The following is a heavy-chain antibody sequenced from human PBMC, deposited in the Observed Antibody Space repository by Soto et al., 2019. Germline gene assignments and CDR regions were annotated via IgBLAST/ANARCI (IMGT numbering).Heavy chain of an antibody. Sequence: PWGSLRLSCRGSGYNYNLHWISWVRQKPGRGLEWMGIIYPGDSDTRYNPSFQGQVTISVDKSINTAYLQWDSLEASDTATYYCARHLRSYDFFQYYYGIDVWGQGSTVTVSS. CDR3: ARHLRSYDFFQYYYGIDV. CDR1: GYNYNLHW. V-gene: IGHV5-51*01. CDR2: IYPGDSDT. J-gene: IGHJ6*02. D-gene: IGHD3-16*01.